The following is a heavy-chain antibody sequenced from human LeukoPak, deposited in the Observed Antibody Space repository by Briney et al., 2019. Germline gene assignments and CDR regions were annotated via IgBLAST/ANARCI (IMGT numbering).Heavy chain of an antibody. CDR1: GGSISSSSYY. J-gene: IGHJ4*02. CDR3: ARHKKAAAANFDY. V-gene: IGHV4-39*01. D-gene: IGHD2-2*01. Sequence: SETLSLTCTVSGGSISSSSYYWGWIRQPPGKGLEWIVSIYYSGSTYYNPSLKSRVTISVDTSKNQFSLKLSSVTAADTAVYYCARHKKAAAANFDYWGQGTLVTVSS. CDR2: IYYSGST.